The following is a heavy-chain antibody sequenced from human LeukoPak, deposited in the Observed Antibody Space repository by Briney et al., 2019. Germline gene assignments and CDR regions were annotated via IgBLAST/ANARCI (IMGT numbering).Heavy chain of an antibody. CDR3: ARGVPGIAVAGTLYYMDV. J-gene: IGHJ6*03. D-gene: IGHD6-19*01. CDR2: INHSGST. CDR1: GGSFSGYY. Sequence: PSETLSLTCAVYGGSFSGYYWSWIRQPPGKGLEWIGEINHSGSTNYNPSLKSRVTISVDTSKNQFSLKLSSVTAADTAVYYCARGVPGIAVAGTLYYMDVWGKGTTVTVSS. V-gene: IGHV4-34*01.